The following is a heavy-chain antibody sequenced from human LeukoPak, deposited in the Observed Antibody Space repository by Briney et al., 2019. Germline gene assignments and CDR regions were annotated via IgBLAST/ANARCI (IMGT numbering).Heavy chain of an antibody. Sequence: SQTLSLTCAISVDSVSSNSASWNWIRQPPSRGLEWLGRTYHRSKWYNDYAVSVKSRITINPDTSKNQFCLQPDSVTPEDTAVYYRARGRSGWYYFDYWGQGTLVTVSS. CDR2: TYHRSKWYN. D-gene: IGHD6-19*01. J-gene: IGHJ4*02. CDR1: VDSVSSNSAS. V-gene: IGHV6-1*01. CDR3: ARGRSGWYYFDY.